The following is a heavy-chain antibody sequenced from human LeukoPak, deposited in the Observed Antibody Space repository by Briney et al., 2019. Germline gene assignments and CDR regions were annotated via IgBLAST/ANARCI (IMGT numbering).Heavy chain of an antibody. D-gene: IGHD3-22*01. CDR3: ARENGEDYHDSSGYLLSDAFDI. Sequence: ASVKVSCKASGYTFTSYAMNWVRQAPGQGLEWMGWINTNTGNPTYAQGFTGRFVFSLDTSVGTAYLQISSLKAEDTAVYYCARENGEDYHDSSGYLLSDAFDIWGQGTMVTVSS. CDR2: INTNTGNP. CDR1: GYTFTSYA. J-gene: IGHJ3*02. V-gene: IGHV7-4-1*02.